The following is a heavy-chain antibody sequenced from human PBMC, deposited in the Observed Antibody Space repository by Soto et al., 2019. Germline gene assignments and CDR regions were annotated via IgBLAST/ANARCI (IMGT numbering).Heavy chain of an antibody. V-gene: IGHV4-39*01. CDR1: GGSISSSTYY. D-gene: IGHD2-2*01. J-gene: IGHJ6*03. CDR2: FSYSGST. CDR3: ARQPSGPVGRYYYCYYMDV. Sequence: QLQLQESGPGLVKPSETLSLTCTVSGGSISSSTYYWGWIRQPPGKGLEWIGSFSYSGSTYYNPSLKGRVTISVDTSKNQFSLKLSSVTVADTAVYYCARQPSGPVGRYYYCYYMDVWGKGTTVTVSS.